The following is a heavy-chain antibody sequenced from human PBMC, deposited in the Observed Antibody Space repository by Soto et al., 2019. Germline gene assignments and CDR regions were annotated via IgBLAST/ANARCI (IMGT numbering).Heavy chain of an antibody. D-gene: IGHD1-26*01. CDR2: IYYSGST. CDR3: ARDRDGSYPAAFDI. V-gene: IGHV4-59*01. Sequence: SETLSLTCTVSGGSISSYYWSSIRQPPGKGLEWIGYIYYSGSTNYNPSLKSRVTISVDTSKNQFSLKLSSVTAADTAVYYCARDRDGSYPAAFDIWGQGTMVTVSS. J-gene: IGHJ3*02. CDR1: GGSISSYY.